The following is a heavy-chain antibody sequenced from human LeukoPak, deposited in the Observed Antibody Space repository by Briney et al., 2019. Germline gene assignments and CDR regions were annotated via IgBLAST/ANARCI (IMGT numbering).Heavy chain of an antibody. J-gene: IGHJ4*02. V-gene: IGHV3-30*02. D-gene: IGHD2-15*01. Sequence: PGGSLRLSCAASGFTFSSYGMHWVRQAPGKGLEWVAFIRYDGSNKYYADSVKGRFTISRDNSKNTLYLQMNSLRAEDTAVYYCAREETACDTSGGSCYSFDYWGQGTLVTVSS. CDR1: GFTFSSYG. CDR3: AREETACDTSGGSCYSFDY. CDR2: IRYDGSNK.